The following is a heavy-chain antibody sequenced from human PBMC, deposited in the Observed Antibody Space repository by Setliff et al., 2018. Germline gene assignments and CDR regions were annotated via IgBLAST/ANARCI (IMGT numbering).Heavy chain of an antibody. CDR3: ARDRSTVIRGVTSFFYYYMDV. D-gene: IGHD3-10*01. J-gene: IGHJ6*03. CDR2: IFYSDTA. Sequence: PSETLSLTCTVSGGSIGPHYWSWIRQAPGKGLEWIGHIFYSDTAKYNPSHESRAAISVDSSKNQFSLKLRSVTAADTAVYYCARDRSTVIRGVTSFFYYYMDVWGGGTTVTVSS. V-gene: IGHV4-59*11. CDR1: GGSIGPHY.